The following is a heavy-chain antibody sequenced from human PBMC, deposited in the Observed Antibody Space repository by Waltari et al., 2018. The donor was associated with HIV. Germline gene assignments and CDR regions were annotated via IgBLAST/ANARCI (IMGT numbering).Heavy chain of an antibody. D-gene: IGHD2-15*01. Sequence: LVQSGGGEVQEGGSLVLSCSGSGLDFRGFTLNWVRQTPRRGLEWVASLRRDTYEANYLASVRGRFIISRDNAKSSAYLEMSSLRVEDTATYYCVRDDPGYVAIDYWGQGSQVVVS. CDR3: VRDDPGYVAIDY. CDR1: GLDFRGFT. V-gene: IGHV3-7*03. CDR2: LRRDTYEA. J-gene: IGHJ4*02.